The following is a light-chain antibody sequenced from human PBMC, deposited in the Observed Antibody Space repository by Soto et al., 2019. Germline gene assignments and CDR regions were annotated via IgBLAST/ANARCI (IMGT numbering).Light chain of an antibody. CDR3: QQCDRSPWT. Sequence: EIVLTQSPGTLSLSPGERVTLSCRASQTINSNYLVWFQQKPGQAPRLLIYGASSRATGIPDRFSGSGSGTDFTLTISSLEPEDFAVYYCQQCDRSPWTFGQGTKVDIK. CDR1: QTINSNY. V-gene: IGKV3-20*01. CDR2: GAS. J-gene: IGKJ1*01.